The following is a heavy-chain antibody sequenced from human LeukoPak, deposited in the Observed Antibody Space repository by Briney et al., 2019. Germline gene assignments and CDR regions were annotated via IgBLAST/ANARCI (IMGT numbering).Heavy chain of an antibody. V-gene: IGHV4-59*08. CDR2: IYYSGSS. D-gene: IGHD3-10*01. CDR1: GGSITSSY. CDR3: ARGSAGYYGSGRDWFDP. J-gene: IGHJ5*02. Sequence: SETLSLTCTVSGGSITSSYWSWIRQPPGKGLEWIAYIYYSGSSNYNASLKSRVTISVDTSKTQFSLKLSSVTAADTAMYYCARGSAGYYGSGRDWFDPWGQGTLVTVSS.